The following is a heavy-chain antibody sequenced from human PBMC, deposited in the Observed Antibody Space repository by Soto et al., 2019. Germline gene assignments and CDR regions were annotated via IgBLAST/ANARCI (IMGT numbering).Heavy chain of an antibody. CDR3: ARPRITMVRGVRNRYYYGMDV. V-gene: IGHV3-33*01. J-gene: IGHJ6*02. CDR1: GFTFSSYG. D-gene: IGHD3-10*01. Sequence: QVQLVESGGGVVQPGRSLRLSCAASGFTFSSYGMHWVRQAPGKGLEWVAVIWYDGSNKYYADSVKGRFTISRDNSKNTLYLQMNRLRAEDTAVYYCARPRITMVRGVRNRYYYGMDVWGQGTTVTVSS. CDR2: IWYDGSNK.